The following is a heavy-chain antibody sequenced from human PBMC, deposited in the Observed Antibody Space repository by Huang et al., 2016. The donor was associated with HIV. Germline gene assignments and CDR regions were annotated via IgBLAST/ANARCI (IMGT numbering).Heavy chain of an antibody. J-gene: IGHJ6*03. CDR3: ARGQGGYYYYYMDV. CDR2: INHSEST. V-gene: IGHV4-34*01. Sequence: QVQLQQWGAGLLRPSETLSLTCAVAGGSFSGYYGTGIRQPPGKGLEWMGEINHSESTNYNPSLKSRVTISVDTSRNQFSLTLTSVTAADTAVYYCARGQGGYYYYYMDVWGKGTTVTVSS. CDR1: GGSFSGYY.